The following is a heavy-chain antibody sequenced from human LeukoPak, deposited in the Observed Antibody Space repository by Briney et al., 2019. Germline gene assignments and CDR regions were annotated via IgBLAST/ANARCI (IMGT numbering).Heavy chain of an antibody. CDR3: AKHYSSSWYNWFDP. D-gene: IGHD6-13*01. CDR2: ISGSGGST. V-gene: IGHV3-23*01. Sequence: GGSLRPSCAASGFTVTTLAMTWVRQAPGKGLEWVSAISGSGGSTYYADSVKGRFTISRDNSKNTLYLQMNSLRAEDTAVYYCAKHYSSSWYNWFDPWGQGTLVTVSS. CDR1: GFTVTTLA. J-gene: IGHJ5*02.